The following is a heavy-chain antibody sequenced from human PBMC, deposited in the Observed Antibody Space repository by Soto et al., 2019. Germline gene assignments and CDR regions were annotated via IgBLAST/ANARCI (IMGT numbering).Heavy chain of an antibody. CDR2: ISAYNGNT. J-gene: IGHJ4*02. D-gene: IGHD3-22*01. Sequence: GASVKVSCKASGYTFTSYGISWVRQAPGQGLEWMGWISAYNGNTNYAQKLQGRVTMTTDTSTSTAYMELRSLRSDDTAVYYCAVRYYYDSSGYSDFDYWGQGTLVTV. CDR1: GYTFTSYG. CDR3: AVRYYYDSSGYSDFDY. V-gene: IGHV1-18*01.